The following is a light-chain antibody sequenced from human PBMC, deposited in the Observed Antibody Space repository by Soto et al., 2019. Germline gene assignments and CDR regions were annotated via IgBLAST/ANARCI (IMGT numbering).Light chain of an antibody. J-gene: IGKJ1*01. CDR3: QQYNNFWT. CDR1: HSISSS. CDR2: DAS. Sequence: DIEVSQSPSRLSASLGDRVTITCRASHSISSSLAWYQQRPGKAPKLLIYDASSLESGVPSRFSGSGSGTEFTLTINSLQPDDFATYYCQQYNNFWTFGQGTKVDIK. V-gene: IGKV1-5*01.